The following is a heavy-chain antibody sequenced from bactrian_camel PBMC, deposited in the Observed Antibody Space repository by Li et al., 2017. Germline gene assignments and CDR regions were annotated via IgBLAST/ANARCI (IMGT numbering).Heavy chain of an antibody. D-gene: IGHD1*01. CDR3: AAVGPIRKVCVYTMPPFANE. Sequence: VQLVESGGGSVQAGGSLTLSCAASGYLYSSNCMAWFRQTPGNEREGVAGLYTGDGTTYYADSVKGRFTVSKDNAKNTLYLQMNSLAPEDTAMYFCAAVGPIRKVCVYTMPPFANERGQGTQVTVS. CDR1: GYLYSSNC. CDR2: LYTGDGTT. J-gene: IGHJ4*01. V-gene: IGHV3S1*01.